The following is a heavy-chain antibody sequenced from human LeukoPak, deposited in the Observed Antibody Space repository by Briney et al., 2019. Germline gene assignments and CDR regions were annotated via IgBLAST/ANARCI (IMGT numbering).Heavy chain of an antibody. CDR3: ARLGYYDSSGSSLYLGY. CDR2: IYTTGST. V-gene: IGHV4-61*02. CDR1: GGSISSGSYY. D-gene: IGHD3-22*01. Sequence: SETLSLTCTVSGGSISSGSYYWSWIRQPAGKGLEWIGRIYTTGSTNYNPSLKSRVTISIDTSKNQFSLKLSSVTAADTAVYYCARLGYYDSSGSSLYLGYWDQGTLVTVSS. J-gene: IGHJ4*02.